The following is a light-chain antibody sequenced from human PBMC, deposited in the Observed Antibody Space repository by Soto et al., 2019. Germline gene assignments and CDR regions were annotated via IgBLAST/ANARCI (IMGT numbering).Light chain of an antibody. CDR1: QDISNY. CDR3: QQYDNLPH. CDR2: DAS. Sequence: DIQMTQSPSSLSASVGDRVTITCQASQDISNYLNWYQQKPGKAPKLLIYDASNLETGVPSRFSGSGSGTDFTFTICSLQPEDIATYYCQQYDNLPHFGPGTKVDIK. J-gene: IGKJ3*01. V-gene: IGKV1-33*01.